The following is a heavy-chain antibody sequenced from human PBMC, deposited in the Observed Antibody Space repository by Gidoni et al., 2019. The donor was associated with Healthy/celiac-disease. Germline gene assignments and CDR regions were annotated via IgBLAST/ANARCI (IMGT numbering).Heavy chain of an antibody. D-gene: IGHD3-22*01. J-gene: IGHJ5*02. V-gene: IGHV4-59*01. CDR2: IYYSGST. Sequence: QVQLQESGPGLVKPSETLSLTCTVSGGSISSYYWSWIRQPPGKGLEWIGYIYYSGSTNYNPSLKSRVTISVDTSKNQFSLKLSSVTAADTAVYYCARDAYYYDSSGYPDPNWFDPWGQGTLVTVSS. CDR3: ARDAYYYDSSGYPDPNWFDP. CDR1: GGSISSYY.